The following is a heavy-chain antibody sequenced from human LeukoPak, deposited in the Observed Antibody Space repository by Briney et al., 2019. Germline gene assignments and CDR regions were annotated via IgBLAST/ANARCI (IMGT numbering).Heavy chain of an antibody. CDR2: IYYSGST. V-gene: IGHV4-59*01. CDR3: AGSGEWLLDY. Sequence: SETLSLTCTVSGGSMSGYYWSWIRQPPGKGLEWIGYIYYSGSTNYNPSLKSRVTISVDTSKNQFSLKLSSVTAADTAVYYCAGSGEWLLDYWGQGTLVTVSS. CDR1: GGSMSGYY. D-gene: IGHD5-12*01. J-gene: IGHJ4*02.